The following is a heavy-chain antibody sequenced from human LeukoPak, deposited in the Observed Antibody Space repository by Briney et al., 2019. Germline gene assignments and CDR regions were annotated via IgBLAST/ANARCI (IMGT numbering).Heavy chain of an antibody. CDR2: IYYIGST. J-gene: IGHJ6*03. CDR3: ARLSYYYYYYMDV. V-gene: IGHV4-59*01. CDR1: GGSITSYY. Sequence: SEALSLTCTVSGGSITSYYWSWIRQPPGKGLEWIGYIYYIGSTNYNPSLKSRVTISVDTSKNQFSLKLSSVTAADTAVYYCARLSYYYYYYMDVWGKGTTVTVSS.